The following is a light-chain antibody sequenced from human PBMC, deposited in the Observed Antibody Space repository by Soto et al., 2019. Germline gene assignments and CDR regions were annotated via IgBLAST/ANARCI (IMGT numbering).Light chain of an antibody. Sequence: DIQMTQSPSSLSASVGDRVTITCRASQSISSYLNWYQQKPGKAPKLLIYAASSLQSGVPSRFSGSGSGTDFTLTISSLQPEDFATYYCQQRYSTPRTFGQGTKVDI. CDR3: QQRYSTPRT. CDR2: AAS. CDR1: QSISSY. V-gene: IGKV1-39*01. J-gene: IGKJ1*01.